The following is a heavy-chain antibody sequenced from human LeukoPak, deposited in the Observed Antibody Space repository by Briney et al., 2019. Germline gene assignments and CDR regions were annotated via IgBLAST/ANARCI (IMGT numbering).Heavy chain of an antibody. Sequence: SETLSLTCTVSGGSISSSSYYWGWIRQPPGKGLEWIGSIYYSGSTYYNPSLKSRVTISVDTSKNQFSLKLSSVTAADTAVYYCAATVAGWNDAFDIWGQGTMVTVSS. CDR1: GGSISSSSYY. D-gene: IGHD6-19*01. CDR2: IYYSGST. J-gene: IGHJ3*02. CDR3: AATVAGWNDAFDI. V-gene: IGHV4-39*07.